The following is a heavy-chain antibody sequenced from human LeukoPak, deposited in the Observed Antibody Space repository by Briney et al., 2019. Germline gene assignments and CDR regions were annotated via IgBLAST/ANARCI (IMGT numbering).Heavy chain of an antibody. CDR1: GGTFSSYA. D-gene: IGHD3-10*01. V-gene: IGHV1-69*13. CDR3: ARQITMVRGVIIDGMDV. Sequence: SVKVSCKASGGTFSSYAMSWVRQAPGQGLEWMGGIIPIFGTANYAQKFQGRVTITADESTSTAYMELSSLRSEDTAVYYCARQITMVRGVIIDGMDVWGQGTTVTVSS. CDR2: IIPIFGTA. J-gene: IGHJ6*02.